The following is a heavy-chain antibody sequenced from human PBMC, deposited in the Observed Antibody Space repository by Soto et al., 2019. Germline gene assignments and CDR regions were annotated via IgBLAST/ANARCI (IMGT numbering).Heavy chain of an antibody. J-gene: IGHJ4*02. CDR3: ASCPEYDFWSGYYTGIPPPCDY. D-gene: IGHD3-3*01. CDR2: ISYDGSNK. CDR1: GFTFSSYA. Sequence: QVQLVESGGGVVQPGRSLRLSCAASGFTFSSYAMHWVRQAPGKGLVRVAVISYDGSNKYYADSVKVRFTISIDNSKNTLYRQMKSLEAVYPAVYYSASCPEYDFWSGYYTGIPPPCDYWGQGTLVTVSS. V-gene: IGHV3-30-3*01.